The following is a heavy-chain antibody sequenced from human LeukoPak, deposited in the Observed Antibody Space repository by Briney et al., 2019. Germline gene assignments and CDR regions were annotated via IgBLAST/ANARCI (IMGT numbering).Heavy chain of an antibody. D-gene: IGHD3-10*01. Sequence: GGSLRLSCAASGFTFSSYGMSWVRQAPGKGLEGVANIKQDGREKYYVDSVKGRFTISRDNAKNSLYLQMNSLRAEDTAVYYCARDYYGSGRPFDYWGQGTLVTVSS. CDR3: ARDYYGSGRPFDY. CDR2: IKQDGREK. CDR1: GFTFSSYG. J-gene: IGHJ4*02. V-gene: IGHV3-7*01.